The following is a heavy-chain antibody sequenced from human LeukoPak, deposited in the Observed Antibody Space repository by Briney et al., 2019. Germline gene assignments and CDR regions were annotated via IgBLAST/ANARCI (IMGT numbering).Heavy chain of an antibody. V-gene: IGHV4-61*02. Sequence: SQTLSLTCTVSGGSISSGSYYWSWIRQPAGKGLEWIVRIYTSGSTNYNPSLKSRVTISVDTSKNQFSLKLSSVTAADTAVYYCARTSGYSSGWYMDYFDYWGQGTLVTVSS. CDR3: ARTSGYSSGWYMDYFDY. CDR2: IYTSGST. J-gene: IGHJ4*02. D-gene: IGHD6-19*01. CDR1: GGSISSGSYY.